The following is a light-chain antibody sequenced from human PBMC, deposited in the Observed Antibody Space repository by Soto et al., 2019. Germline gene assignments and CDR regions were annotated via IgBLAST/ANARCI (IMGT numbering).Light chain of an antibody. V-gene: IGKV1-5*01. CDR1: QSISNW. CDR2: HAS. J-gene: IGKJ1*01. CDR3: QQYNSYS. Sequence: IRMTQAPSTLPASVVYRVSITCRASQSISNWLAWYQQKPGTAPKVLIYHASNLQSGVPSRFSGSGSGTEFTLTISSLQPDDFATYYCQQYNSYSFGQGTKVDIK.